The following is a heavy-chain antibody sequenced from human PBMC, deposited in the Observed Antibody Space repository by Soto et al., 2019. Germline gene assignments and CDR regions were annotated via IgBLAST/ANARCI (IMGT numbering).Heavy chain of an antibody. V-gene: IGHV4-39*07. J-gene: IGHJ4*02. CDR1: GGSISSSSYY. D-gene: IGHD3-10*01. Sequence: PSETLSLTCTVSGGSISSSSYYWGWIRQPPGKGLEWIGSIYYSGSTNYNPSLKSRVTISVDTSKNQFSLKLSSVTAADTAVYYCARAQGAESGFGENWGQGTLVTVSS. CDR2: IYYSGST. CDR3: ARAQGAESGFGEN.